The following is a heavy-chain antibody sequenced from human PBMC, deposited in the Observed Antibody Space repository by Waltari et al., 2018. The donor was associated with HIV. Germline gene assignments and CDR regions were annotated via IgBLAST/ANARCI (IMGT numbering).Heavy chain of an antibody. D-gene: IGHD3-22*01. CDR2: IWYDGENK. V-gene: IGHV3-33*01. J-gene: IGHJ4*02. CDR3: ARGGYYYDISGYYHY. Sequence: QVQLVDSGGGVVQPGRSLRLSCAASGFTFSHFAMNWGRQAPGKGLEWVAVIWYDGENKYYADSVKGRFTISRDNSKNTLYLQMNSLRVEDTAVYYCARGGYYYDISGYYHYWGQGTLVTVSS. CDR1: GFTFSHFA.